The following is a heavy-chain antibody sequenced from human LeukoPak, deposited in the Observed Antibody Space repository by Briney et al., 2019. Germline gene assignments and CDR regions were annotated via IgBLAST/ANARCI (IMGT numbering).Heavy chain of an antibody. Sequence: SQTLSLTCAISGDSVSSSSSAWNWIRQSPSRGLEWLGRTYHRSEWYNDYAASVKSRITINPDTSKNLVSLQLNSVTPEDTAIYYCAREDSYGGKLDYWDQGTLVTVSS. J-gene: IGHJ4*02. CDR2: TYHRSEWYN. CDR3: AREDSYGGKLDY. CDR1: GDSVSSSSSA. V-gene: IGHV6-1*01. D-gene: IGHD5-18*01.